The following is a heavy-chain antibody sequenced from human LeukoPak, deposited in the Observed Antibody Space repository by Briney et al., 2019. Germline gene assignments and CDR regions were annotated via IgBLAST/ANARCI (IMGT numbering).Heavy chain of an antibody. V-gene: IGHV3-23*01. J-gene: IGHJ4*02. Sequence: GGSLRPSCAASGFTFSSYAMSWVRQAPGKGLGWVSAISGSGGSTYYADSVKGRFTISRDNSKNTLYLQMNSLRAEDTAVYYCAKDYYDGILFRYYFDYWGQGALVTVSS. D-gene: IGHD3-22*01. CDR2: ISGSGGST. CDR3: AKDYYDGILFRYYFDY. CDR1: GFTFSSYA.